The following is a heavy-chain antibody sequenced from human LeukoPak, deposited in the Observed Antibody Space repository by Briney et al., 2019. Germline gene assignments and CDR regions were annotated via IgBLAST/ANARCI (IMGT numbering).Heavy chain of an antibody. CDR2: IHYDGSNK. J-gene: IGHJ5*02. D-gene: IGHD3-16*01. CDR1: GFTFSDTW. Sequence: GGSLRLSCAASGFTFSDTWMHWVRQAPGKGLEWVAFIHYDGSNKYYADSVKGRFTISRDNAKNSLYLQMNSLRVEDTAVYYCARGVGLGGWFDPWGQGTLVTVSS. V-gene: IGHV3-30*02. CDR3: ARGVGLGGWFDP.